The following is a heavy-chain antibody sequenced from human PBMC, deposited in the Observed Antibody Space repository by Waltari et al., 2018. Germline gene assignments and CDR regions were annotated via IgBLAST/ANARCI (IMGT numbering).Heavy chain of an antibody. CDR1: GFSLSTSGVG. CDR2: IYWDDDK. J-gene: IGHJ1*01. Sequence: QITLKESGPPLVKPTQTLTLTCTFSGFSLSTSGVGVGWIRQPPGKALEWLALIYWDDDKRYSPSLKSRLTITKDTSKNQVVLTMTNMDPVDTATYYCAHTGGSNRHFQHWGQGTLVTVSS. V-gene: IGHV2-5*02. CDR3: AHTGGSNRHFQH. D-gene: IGHD1-26*01.